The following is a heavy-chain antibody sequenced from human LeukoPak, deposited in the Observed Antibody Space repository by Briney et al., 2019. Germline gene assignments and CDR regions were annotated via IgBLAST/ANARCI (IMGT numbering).Heavy chain of an antibody. CDR2: ISWDGGST. CDR3: AKAPYYDFWSGLDY. Sequence: GGSVRLSCEASGFTFDDYTMHWVRQAPGKGLEWVSLISWDGGSTYYADSVKGRFTISRDNSKNSLYLQMNSLRTEDTALYYCAKAPYYDFWSGLDYRGQGTMVTVPS. J-gene: IGHJ4*02. D-gene: IGHD3-3*01. CDR1: GFTFDDYT. V-gene: IGHV3-43*01.